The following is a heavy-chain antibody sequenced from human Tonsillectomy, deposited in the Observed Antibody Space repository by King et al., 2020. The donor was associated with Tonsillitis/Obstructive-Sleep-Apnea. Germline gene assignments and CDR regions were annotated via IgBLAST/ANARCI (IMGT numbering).Heavy chain of an antibody. V-gene: IGHV3-30*18. CDR2: ISYNGSNI. D-gene: IGHD4-23*01. CDR1: GFTFSNYG. Sequence: VQLVESGGGVVQPGRSLGLSFAASGFTFSNYGMHWVRQAPGKGLECVAVISYNGSNIYHADSVKGRFTISRDNSKNTLYLQMSSLRAEDTALYYCAQDLSVARWGQGTLVTVSS. CDR3: AQDLSVAR. J-gene: IGHJ4*02.